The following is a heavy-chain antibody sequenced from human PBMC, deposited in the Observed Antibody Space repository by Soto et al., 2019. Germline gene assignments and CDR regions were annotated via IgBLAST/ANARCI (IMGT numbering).Heavy chain of an antibody. CDR3: ARDYGSGAGGYYYGMDV. Sequence: PSETLSLTCTVSGGSISSYYWSWIRQPPGKGLEWIGYIYYSGSTNYNPSLKSRVTISVDTSKNQFSLMLSSVTVADTAVYYCARDYGSGAGGYYYGMDVWGQGTTVT. CDR1: GGSISSYY. CDR2: IYYSGST. V-gene: IGHV4-59*01. D-gene: IGHD3-10*01. J-gene: IGHJ6*02.